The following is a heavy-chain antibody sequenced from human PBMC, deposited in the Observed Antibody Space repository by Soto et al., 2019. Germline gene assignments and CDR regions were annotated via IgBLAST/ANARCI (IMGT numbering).Heavy chain of an antibody. J-gene: IGHJ2*01. Sequence: TLSLTCTVSGGSISSGGYYWSWIRQHPGKGLEWIGYIYYSGSTYYNPSLKSRVTISVDTSKNQFSLKLSSVTAADTAVYYCARDIHSYYYDSLWYFDLWGRGTLVTVSS. D-gene: IGHD3-22*01. CDR2: IYYSGST. CDR1: GGSISSGGYY. V-gene: IGHV4-31*03. CDR3: ARDIHSYYYDSLWYFDL.